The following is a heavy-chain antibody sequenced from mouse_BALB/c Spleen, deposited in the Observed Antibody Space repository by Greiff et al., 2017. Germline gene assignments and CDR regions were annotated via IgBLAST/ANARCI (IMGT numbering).Heavy chain of an antibody. CDR2: ISSGGSYT. CDR3: ARRSITKDFDY. CDR1: GFTFSSYA. Sequence: EVKLEESGGGLVKPGGSLKLSCAASGFTFSSYAMSWVRQSPEKRLEWVAEISSGGSYTYYPDTVTGRFTISRDNAKNTLYLEMSSLRSEDTAMYYWARRSITKDFDYWGQGTTLTVSS. J-gene: IGHJ2*01. V-gene: IGHV5-9-4*01. D-gene: IGHD1-2*01.